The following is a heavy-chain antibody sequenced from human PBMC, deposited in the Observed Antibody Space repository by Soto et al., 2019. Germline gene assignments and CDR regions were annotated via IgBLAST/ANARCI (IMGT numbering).Heavy chain of an antibody. CDR1: GGSVRSDRYY. CDR3: ASGVIVPTTLVH. J-gene: IGHJ4*01. Sequence: QVQLQESGPGLVKPSQTLSLTCTVSGGSVRSDRYYWSWIRQRPGKGLEWIGYIYFSGDAYYTPSLKSRVAISVATSKNQFSLKLNSVTAADTAVYYCASGVIVPTTLVHWGQGALVTVSP. V-gene: IGHV4-31*03. D-gene: IGHD5-12*01. CDR2: IYFSGDA.